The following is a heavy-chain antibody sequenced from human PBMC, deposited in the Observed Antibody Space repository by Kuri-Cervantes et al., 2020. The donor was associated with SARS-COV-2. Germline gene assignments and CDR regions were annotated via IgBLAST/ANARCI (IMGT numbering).Heavy chain of an antibody. V-gene: IGHV4-61*09. Sequence: SETLSFTCTASGGSISSGSYYWSWIRQPAGKGLEGIGYIYTSGTTNYNPSLKSRVTISVDTSKNQYSLKLSAVTASDTAVYYCSGDIAVAGTGFDYWGQGTLVTVSS. CDR3: SGDIAVAGTGFDY. D-gene: IGHD6-19*01. J-gene: IGHJ4*02. CDR1: GGSISSGSYY. CDR2: IYTSGTT.